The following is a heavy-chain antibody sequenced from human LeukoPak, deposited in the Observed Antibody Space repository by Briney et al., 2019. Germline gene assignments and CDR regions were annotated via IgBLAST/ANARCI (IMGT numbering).Heavy chain of an antibody. Sequence: GGSLRLSCAASGFTFNTYTMSWVRQAPGKGLEWVANIKQDGYEKYYVDSVKGRFTISRDNAKNSLYLQMDSLRAEDTAVFYCARVYSSSSGKNAFDIWGQGTVVIVSS. J-gene: IGHJ3*02. V-gene: IGHV3-7*03. CDR3: ARVYSSSSGKNAFDI. CDR1: GFTFNTYT. CDR2: IKQDGYEK. D-gene: IGHD6-6*01.